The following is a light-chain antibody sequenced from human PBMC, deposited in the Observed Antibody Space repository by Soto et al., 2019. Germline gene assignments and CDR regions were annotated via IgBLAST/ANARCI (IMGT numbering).Light chain of an antibody. CDR2: KAS. CDR3: HQYSTYPLT. V-gene: IGKV1-5*03. CDR1: QSISTW. J-gene: IGKJ4*01. Sequence: DIQMTQSPSTLSASVGDRVTITCRASQSISTWLAWYQQKPGKAPNLLIYKASTLEIGDPSRFSGSGSATEFTLTISSLQPDDFATYYCHQYSTYPLTFGGGTRVEIK.